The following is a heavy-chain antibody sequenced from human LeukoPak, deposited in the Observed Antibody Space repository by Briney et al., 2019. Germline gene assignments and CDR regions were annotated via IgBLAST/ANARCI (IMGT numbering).Heavy chain of an antibody. V-gene: IGHV3-21*01. CDR1: GFTFSSYN. J-gene: IGHJ5*02. D-gene: IGHD2/OR15-2a*01. CDR3: ARGKTSQNIVTRKTYNWFDP. Sequence: AVSLTLSGSASGFTFSSYNMNWVRQAPGKGLEWVSSINSSSNYKYYADSLKGQFTITRDNAKTSLYLQMKSLRAEDTAVYYCARGKTSQNIVTRKTYNWFDPWGQGNLVTVSS. CDR2: INSSSNYK.